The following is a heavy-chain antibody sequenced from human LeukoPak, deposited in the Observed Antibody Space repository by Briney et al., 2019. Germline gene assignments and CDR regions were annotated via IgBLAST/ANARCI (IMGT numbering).Heavy chain of an antibody. J-gene: IGHJ5*02. D-gene: IGHD2-15*01. V-gene: IGHV3-23*01. Sequence: GGSLRLSRAASGFTFSSYAMSWVRRAPGQWLKWVSAISGSGGSTYYADSVKGRFTISRDKSKNTLYLQMNSLRAEDTAVYYCAKDRRRVVVVVAATADDHWGQGTLVTVSS. CDR2: ISGSGGST. CDR1: GFTFSSYA. CDR3: AKDRRRVVVVVAATADDH.